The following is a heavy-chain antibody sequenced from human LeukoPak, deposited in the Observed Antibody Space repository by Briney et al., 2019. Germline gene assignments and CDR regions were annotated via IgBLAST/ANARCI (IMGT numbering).Heavy chain of an antibody. D-gene: IGHD6-13*01. CDR2: ISAFNGNT. J-gene: IGHJ4*02. Sequence: GASVKVSCKASGYTFTNYGISWVRQAPGQGLEWMGWISAFNGNTNYAQNLQGKVTMTTDTSTSTAYMELRSLRSDDTAVYYCARGGSWSSSWYEDFDYWGQGTLVTVSS. V-gene: IGHV1-18*01. CDR3: ARGGSWSSSWYEDFDY. CDR1: GYTFTNYG.